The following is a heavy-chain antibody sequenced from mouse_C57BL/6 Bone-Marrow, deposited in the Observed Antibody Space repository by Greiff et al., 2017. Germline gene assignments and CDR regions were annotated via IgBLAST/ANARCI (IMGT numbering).Heavy chain of an antibody. V-gene: IGHV1-62-2*01. D-gene: IGHD1-1*01. J-gene: IGHJ2*01. CDR3: ARHGVSTTVVPYFDY. CDR2: FYPGSGSI. CDR1: GYTFTEYT. Sequence: VQLQQSGAELVKPGASVKLSCKASGYTFTEYTIHWVKQRSGQGLEWIGWFYPGSGSIKSNEKVKDKAKLIADESSSTVYMVLSRLTSEDSAVYFCARHGVSTTVVPYFDYWGQGTTLTVSS.